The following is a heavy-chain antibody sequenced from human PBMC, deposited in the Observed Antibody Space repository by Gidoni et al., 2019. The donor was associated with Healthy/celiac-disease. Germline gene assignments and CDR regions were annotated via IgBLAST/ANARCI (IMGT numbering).Heavy chain of an antibody. J-gene: IGHJ5*02. CDR1: GGSISSYY. V-gene: IGHV4-59*01. CDR3: ASYGSGTIYNWFDP. CDR2: IYYSGST. Sequence: QVQLQESGPGLVKPSETLSLTCTVSGGSISSYYWSWIRQPPGKGLEWIGYIYYSGSTNYNPSLKSRVTISVDTSKNQFSLKLSSVTAADTAVYYCASYGSGTIYNWFDPWGQGTLVTVSS. D-gene: IGHD3-10*01.